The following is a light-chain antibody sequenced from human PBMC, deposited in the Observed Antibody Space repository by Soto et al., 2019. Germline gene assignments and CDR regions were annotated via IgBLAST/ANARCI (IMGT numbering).Light chain of an antibody. CDR1: RGIYNY. Sequence: DVQVTQSPASLSASVGDRVNISCRTSRGIYNYLAWYQQKSGQIPKLLINAASSRATGIPDRFIGSGSGTEFILTISRLEPDDFAIYHCHQHGGSPETFGQGTKVDIK. CDR2: AAS. CDR3: HQHGGSPET. V-gene: IGKV1-NL1*01. J-gene: IGKJ1*01.